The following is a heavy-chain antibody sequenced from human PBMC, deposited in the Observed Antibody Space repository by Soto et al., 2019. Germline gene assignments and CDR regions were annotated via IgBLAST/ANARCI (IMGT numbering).Heavy chain of an antibody. V-gene: IGHV3-21*04. CDR1: GFTFNTYS. CDR2: ISSRNSFI. CDR3: AKDRRAGGNYGFYSDF. D-gene: IGHD1-7*01. J-gene: IGHJ4*02. Sequence: PGGSLRLSCAASGFTFNTYSMNWVRQAPGKGLEWVSFISSRNSFIYYADSVRGRFTISRDNAKNSVFLQMNSLRADDTAVYYCAKDRRAGGNYGFYSDFWGQGALVTVSS.